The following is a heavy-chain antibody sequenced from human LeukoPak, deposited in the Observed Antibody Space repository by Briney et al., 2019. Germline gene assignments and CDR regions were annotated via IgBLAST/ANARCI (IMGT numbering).Heavy chain of an antibody. V-gene: IGHV3-21*01. CDR3: ARVRGWKYFDY. CDR1: GFTFSSYT. CDR2: ITSSGSYI. Sequence: GGSLRLSCAASGFTFSSYTMNWVRQAPGKGLEWVSSITSSGSYIYYADSVMGRFTISRDNSKNMLYLQMNSLRAEDTAMYYCARVRGWKYFDYWGQGTLVTVSS. J-gene: IGHJ4*02. D-gene: IGHD1-1*01.